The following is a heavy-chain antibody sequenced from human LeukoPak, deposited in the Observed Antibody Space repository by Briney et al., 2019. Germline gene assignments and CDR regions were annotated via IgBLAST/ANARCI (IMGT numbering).Heavy chain of an antibody. CDR2: IIPILGIA. Sequence: SVKVSCKASGGTFSSYAISWVRQAPGQGLEWMGRIIPILGIANHAQKFQGRVTITADKSTSTAYMELSSLRSEDTAVYYCARKYCSSTSCYYYYYGMDVWGQGTTVTVSS. CDR1: GGTFSSYA. V-gene: IGHV1-69*04. CDR3: ARKYCSSTSCYYYYYGMDV. D-gene: IGHD2-2*01. J-gene: IGHJ6*02.